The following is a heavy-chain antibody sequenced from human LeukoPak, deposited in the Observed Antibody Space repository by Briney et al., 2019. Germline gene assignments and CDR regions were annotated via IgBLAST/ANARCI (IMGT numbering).Heavy chain of an antibody. D-gene: IGHD6-19*01. CDR3: ARDLNGAVAGTVAFDI. V-gene: IGHV4-59*01. CDR2: IYYSGST. CDR1: GGSISSYY. J-gene: IGHJ3*02. Sequence: SETLSLTCTVSGGSISSYYWSWIRQPPGKGLEWIGYIYYSGSTNYNPSLKSRVTISVDTSKNQFSLKLSSVTAADTAVYYCARDLNGAVAGTVAFDIWGQGTMVTVSS.